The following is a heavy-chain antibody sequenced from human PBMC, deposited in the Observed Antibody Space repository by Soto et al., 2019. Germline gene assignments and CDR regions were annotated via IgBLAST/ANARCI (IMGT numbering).Heavy chain of an antibody. Sequence: PGGSLRLSCVASGFSFDNYAMSWVRQAPGKGLEWVSAIKSDGSSTYYAASVKDRFNISRDNSKNTLYLQLNSLRAEDTAVYYCAQLGLMTFSHKHYFNHWGRGTLVTVSS. V-gene: IGHV3-23*01. CDR1: GFSFDNYA. J-gene: IGHJ4*02. CDR2: IKSDGSST. CDR3: AQLGLMTFSHKHYFNH. D-gene: IGHD3-16*01.